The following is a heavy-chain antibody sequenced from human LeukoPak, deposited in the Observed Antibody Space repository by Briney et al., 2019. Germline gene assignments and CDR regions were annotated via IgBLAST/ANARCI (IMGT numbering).Heavy chain of an antibody. J-gene: IGHJ4*02. D-gene: IGHD1-14*01. CDR1: GYTFSNYV. V-gene: IGHV1-18*01. CDR3: ARSGPKDWALDY. CDR2: ISAYNDNA. Sequence: ASVKVSCQASGYTFSNYVLTWVRQAPGQGLEWMGWISAYNDNAIYAQKFEGRVTMTTDTSTSTGYMELRSLRFDDTAVYYCARSGPKDWALDYWGRGTLVSVSS.